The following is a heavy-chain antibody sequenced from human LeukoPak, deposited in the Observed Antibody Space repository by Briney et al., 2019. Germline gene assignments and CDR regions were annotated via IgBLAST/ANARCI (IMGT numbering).Heavy chain of an antibody. V-gene: IGHV3-23*05. CDR3: ARVLVVAAPHFDN. J-gene: IGHJ4*02. D-gene: IGHD3-22*01. Sequence: PGGSLRLSCAASGSTFSSYAMSWVRQAPGKGLEWVSSIYSGGSTFYADSVKGRFTISRDNSKNTLYLQMNTLRVEDTAVYFCARVLVVAAPHFDNWGQGALVTVSS. CDR1: GSTFSSYA. CDR2: IYSGGST.